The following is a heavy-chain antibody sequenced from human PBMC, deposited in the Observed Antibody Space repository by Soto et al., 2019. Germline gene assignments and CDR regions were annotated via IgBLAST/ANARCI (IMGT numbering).Heavy chain of an antibody. CDR1: GFTFDDYA. V-gene: IGHV3-9*01. J-gene: IGHJ3*02. D-gene: IGHD3-10*01. CDR2: IRWNSGSI. CDR3: AKVFYGSGSYRLAAFDI. Sequence: EVQLVESGGGLVQPGRSLRLSCAASGFTFDDYAMHWVRQAPGKGLEWVSGIRWNSGSIGYADSVKGRFTISRDNAKNSLYRQMNSLRAEDTALYYCAKVFYGSGSYRLAAFDIWGQGTMGTVSA.